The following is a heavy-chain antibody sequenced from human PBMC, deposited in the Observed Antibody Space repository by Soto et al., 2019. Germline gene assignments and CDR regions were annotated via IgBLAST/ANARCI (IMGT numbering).Heavy chain of an antibody. CDR2: INSDGRST. J-gene: IGHJ5*02. CDR3: AGGDPSGSYMYNWFDP. D-gene: IGHD1-26*01. Sequence: GGSLRLSCAASGFTFSSYWMHWVRQAPGKGLVWVSRINSDGRSTSYADPVKGRFTISRDNAKNTLYLQMNSLRAEDTAMYYCAGGDPSGSYMYNWFDPWGQGTPVTVSS. CDR1: GFTFSSYW. V-gene: IGHV3-74*01.